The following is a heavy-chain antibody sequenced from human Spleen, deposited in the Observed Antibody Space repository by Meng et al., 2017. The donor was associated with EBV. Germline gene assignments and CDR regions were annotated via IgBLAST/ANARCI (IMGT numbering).Heavy chain of an antibody. CDR3: ARDQGVASALDY. CDR1: GYTFTRAA. D-gene: IGHD3-3*01. CDR2: IRTYNEQT. J-gene: IGHJ4*02. V-gene: IGHV1-18*01. Sequence: QGQVVQLGAEVKKSGASVKVSCKASGYTFTRAAISWVRQAPGQGLEWMGWIRTYNEQTNYAQKFQGRVTMTIDTSTSTAFMELMSLESDDTAVYYCARDQGVASALDYWGQGTLVTVSS.